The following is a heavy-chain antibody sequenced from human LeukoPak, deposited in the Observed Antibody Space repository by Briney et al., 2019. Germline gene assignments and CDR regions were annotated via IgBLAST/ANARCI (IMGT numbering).Heavy chain of an antibody. D-gene: IGHD1-20*01. Sequence: SETLSLTCAVYGGSFSGYSWSWIRQPPGKGLEWIGEIILGGSTNYNPSLKSRVTISVDTSKNQFSLKLSSVTAADTAVYYCARGQSRYNWNRTGRSYSYYMDVWDKGTTVTVSS. CDR1: GGSFSGYS. CDR2: IILGGST. J-gene: IGHJ6*03. CDR3: ARGQSRYNWNRTGRSYSYYMDV. V-gene: IGHV4-34*01.